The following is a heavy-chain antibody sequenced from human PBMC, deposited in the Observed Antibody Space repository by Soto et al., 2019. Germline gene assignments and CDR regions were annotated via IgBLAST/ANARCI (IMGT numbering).Heavy chain of an antibody. V-gene: IGHV5-10-1*01. J-gene: IGHJ4*02. CDR1: GYSFTIYW. D-gene: IGHD2-21*02. CDR3: ARLAYCGGDCYSGGGVYHFDY. CDR2: IDPSDSYT. Sequence: PGESLKISCKGSGYSFTIYWISWVRQMPGKGLEWMGRIDPSDSYTNYSPSFQGHVTISADKSISTAYLQWSSLKASDTAMYYCARLAYCGGDCYSGGGVYHFDYWGQGTLVTVSS.